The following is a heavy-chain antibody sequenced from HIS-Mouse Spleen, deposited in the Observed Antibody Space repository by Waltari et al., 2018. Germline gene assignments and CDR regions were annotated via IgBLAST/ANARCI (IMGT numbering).Heavy chain of an antibody. Sequence: QLQLQASGPGLVKPSETLSLTCTVSGGSISSSSYYWGWIRQPPGKGLEWIGSIYYSGRNYYNPSLKSRVTISVDTSKNQFSLKLSSVTAADTAVYYCAREIPYSSSWYDWYFDLWGRGTLVTVSS. CDR2: IYYSGRN. D-gene: IGHD6-13*01. V-gene: IGHV4-39*07. J-gene: IGHJ2*01. CDR3: AREIPYSSSWYDWYFDL. CDR1: GGSISSSSYY.